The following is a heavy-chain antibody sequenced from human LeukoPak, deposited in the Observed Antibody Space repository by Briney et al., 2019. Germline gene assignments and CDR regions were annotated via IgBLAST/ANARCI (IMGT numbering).Heavy chain of an antibody. D-gene: IGHD1-26*01. Sequence: GRSLRLSCAASGFTFSSYGMHWVRQAPGKGLEWVAVIWYDGSNKYYADSVKGRFTISRDNSKNTLYLQMNSLRAEDTAVYYCARGSLGAPGHHFDYWGQGTLVTVSS. CDR3: ARGSLGAPGHHFDY. V-gene: IGHV3-33*01. CDR2: IWYDGSNK. J-gene: IGHJ4*02. CDR1: GFTFSSYG.